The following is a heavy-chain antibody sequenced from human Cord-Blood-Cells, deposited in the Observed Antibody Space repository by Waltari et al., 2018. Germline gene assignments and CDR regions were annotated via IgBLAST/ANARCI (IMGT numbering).Heavy chain of an antibody. D-gene: IGHD1-20*01. Sequence: QVQLQLWGAGLLKPSEPLSLPCPVYGGSFSGYSWSWIRQPPGKGLEWIGEINHSGSTNYNPSLKRRVTISVDTSKNQFSLKLSSVTAADTAVYYCARGFRVTGNFDYWGQGTLVTVSS. J-gene: IGHJ4*02. CDR2: INHSGST. CDR1: GGSFSGYS. CDR3: ARGFRVTGNFDY. V-gene: IGHV4-34*01.